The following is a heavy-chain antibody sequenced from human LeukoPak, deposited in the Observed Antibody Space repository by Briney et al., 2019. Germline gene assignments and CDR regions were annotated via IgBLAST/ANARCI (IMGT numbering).Heavy chain of an antibody. CDR1: EYTFTGYY. V-gene: IGHV1-2*02. J-gene: IGHJ6*03. D-gene: IGHD2-2*01. CDR3: AREVPADSYYYYYYMDV. Sequence: ASVKVSCKASEYTFTGYYMHWVRQAPGQGLEWMGWINPNSGGTNYAQKFQGRVTMTRDTSISTAYMELSRLRSDDTAVYYCAREVPADSYYYYYYMDVWGKGTTVTISS. CDR2: INPNSGGT.